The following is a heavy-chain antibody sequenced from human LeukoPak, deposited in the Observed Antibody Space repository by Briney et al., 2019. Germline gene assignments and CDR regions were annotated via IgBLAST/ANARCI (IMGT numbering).Heavy chain of an antibody. D-gene: IGHD5-24*01. Sequence: SQPLSLTCAISGDSVSSNRASWTWIRQSPSRGLEWLGRTYYRSKWYNDYAVSLKSRISINPDTSKNQFSLQLNSVTPEDTAVYYCSRSDGASDFDYWGQGTLVTVSS. CDR2: TYYRSKWYN. CDR3: SRSDGASDFDY. J-gene: IGHJ4*02. CDR1: GDSVSSNRAS. V-gene: IGHV6-1*01.